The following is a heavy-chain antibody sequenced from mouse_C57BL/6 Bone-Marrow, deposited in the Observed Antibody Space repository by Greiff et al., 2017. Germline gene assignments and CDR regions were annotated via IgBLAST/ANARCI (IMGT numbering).Heavy chain of an antibody. CDR2: IDPENGDT. D-gene: IGHD2-2*01. CDR3: TTWGYYWYFDV. V-gene: IGHV14-4*01. CDR1: GFNIKDDY. Sequence: VQLQQSGAELVRPGASVKLSCTASGFNIKDDYMHWVKQRPEQGLEWIGWIDPENGDTEYASKFQGKATITADTSSNPAYLQLSSLTSEDTAVYYCTTWGYYWYFDVWGTGTTVTVSS. J-gene: IGHJ1*03.